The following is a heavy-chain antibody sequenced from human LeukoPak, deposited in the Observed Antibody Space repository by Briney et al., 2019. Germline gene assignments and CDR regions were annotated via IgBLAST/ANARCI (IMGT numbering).Heavy chain of an antibody. D-gene: IGHD3-22*01. V-gene: IGHV3-20*04. CDR3: ARDRGIYYYDSSGYYAYYFDY. CDR1: GFTFDDYG. Sequence: GGSLRLSCAASGFTFDDYGMSWVRRAPGKGLEWVSGINWNGGSTGYADSVKGRFTISRDNAKNSLYLQMNSLRAEDTALYYCARDRGIYYYDSSGYYAYYFDYWGQGTLVTVSS. J-gene: IGHJ4*02. CDR2: INWNGGST.